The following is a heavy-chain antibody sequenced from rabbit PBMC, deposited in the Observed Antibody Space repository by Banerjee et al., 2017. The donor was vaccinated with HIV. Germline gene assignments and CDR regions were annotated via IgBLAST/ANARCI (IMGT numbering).Heavy chain of an antibody. CDR2: IDTGSSGFT. D-gene: IGHD8-1*01. CDR3: ARDTGSSFSSYGMDL. V-gene: IGHV1S40*01. CDR1: GVSFSGDSFSGDSY. Sequence: QSLEESGGDLVKPGASLTLTCIASGVSFSGDSFSGDSYICWVRQAPGKGLEWIVCIDTGSSGFTYFASWAKGRFTISKTSSTTVTLQMTSLTAADTATYFCARDTGSSFSSYGMDLWGQGTLVT. J-gene: IGHJ6*01.